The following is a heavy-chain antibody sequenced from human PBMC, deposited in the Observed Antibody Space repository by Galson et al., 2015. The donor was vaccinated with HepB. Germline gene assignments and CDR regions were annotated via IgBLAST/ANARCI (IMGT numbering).Heavy chain of an antibody. V-gene: IGHV3-30*04. CDR2: ISYDGSNK. D-gene: IGHD3-22*01. CDR3: AGDLFTMIVVVISQPGY. CDR1: GFTFSSYA. Sequence: SLRLSCAASGFTFSSYAMHWVRQAPGKGLEWVAVISYDGSNKYYADSVKGRFTISRDNSKNTLYLQMSSLRAEDTAVYYCAGDLFTMIVVVISQPGYWGQGTLVTVSS. J-gene: IGHJ4*02.